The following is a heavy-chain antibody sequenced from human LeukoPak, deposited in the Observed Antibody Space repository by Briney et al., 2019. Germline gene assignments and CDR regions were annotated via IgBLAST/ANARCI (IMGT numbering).Heavy chain of an antibody. CDR2: IGNGGVST. CDR1: GFTFSSYA. J-gene: IGHJ5*02. V-gene: IGHV3-23*01. Sequence: GGSLRLSCAASGFTFSSYAMIWVRQAPGKGLEWVSAIGNGGVSTYYADSVKGRFTISRDNSRSTLYLQMNSLRAEDTAVYYCAKGLFSSSPWGQGTLVTVSS. CDR3: AKGLFSSSP. D-gene: IGHD6-13*01.